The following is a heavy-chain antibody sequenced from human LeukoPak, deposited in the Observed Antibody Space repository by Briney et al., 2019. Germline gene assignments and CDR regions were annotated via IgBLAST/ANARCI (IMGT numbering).Heavy chain of an antibody. CDR3: ARNTYYYDSSGYYGAGY. J-gene: IGHJ4*02. D-gene: IGHD3-22*01. CDR2: INPNSGGT. V-gene: IGHV1-2*06. Sequence: ASVKVSCTASGYTFTGYYMHWVRQAPGQGLEWMGRINPNSGGTNYAQKFQGRVTMTRDTSISTAYMELSRLRSDDTAVYYCARNTYYYDSSGYYGAGYWGQGTLVTVSS. CDR1: GYTFTGYY.